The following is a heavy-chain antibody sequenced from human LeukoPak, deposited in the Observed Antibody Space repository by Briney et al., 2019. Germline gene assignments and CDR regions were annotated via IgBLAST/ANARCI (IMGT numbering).Heavy chain of an antibody. D-gene: IGHD1-26*01. CDR1: GGSISSGGYY. CDR3: ARGGLWEPFDY. CDR2: IYDIENI. V-gene: IGHV4-31*03. Sequence: PSETLSLTCSVSGGSISSGGYYWSWVRQQPGKGLEWIAYIYDIENIYYTPSLKSRVAISVDTSKNQFSLRLSSMTAADTAVYYCARGGLWEPFDYWGQGTLVTVSS. J-gene: IGHJ4*02.